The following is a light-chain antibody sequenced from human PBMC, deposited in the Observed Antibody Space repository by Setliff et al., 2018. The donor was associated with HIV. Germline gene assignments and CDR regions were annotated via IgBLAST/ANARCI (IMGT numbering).Light chain of an antibody. V-gene: IGKV4-1*01. Sequence: DIVLTQSPDSLAVSLGERATINCKSSQSVLYKTNNKNYLAWCQQKSGQPPKLLISWASTRESGVPDRFSGSGSGTDFTLTISSLQAEDVAVYYCQQYYGNPPRTFGQGTKVDIK. J-gene: IGKJ1*01. CDR2: WAS. CDR3: QQYYGNPPRT. CDR1: QSVLYKTNNKNY.